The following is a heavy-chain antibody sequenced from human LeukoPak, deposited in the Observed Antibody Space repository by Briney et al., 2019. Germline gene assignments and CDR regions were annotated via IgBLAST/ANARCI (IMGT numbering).Heavy chain of an antibody. V-gene: IGHV1-69*05. CDR3: ARDARFYYDSSGYYFDY. Sequence: GASVKVSCKASGGTFSSYAISWVRQAPEQGLEWMGRIIPIFGTANYAQKFQGRGTITTDESTSTAYMELSSLRSEDTAVYYCARDARFYYDSSGYYFDYWGQGTLVTVSS. CDR2: IIPIFGTA. CDR1: GGTFSSYA. J-gene: IGHJ4*02. D-gene: IGHD3-22*01.